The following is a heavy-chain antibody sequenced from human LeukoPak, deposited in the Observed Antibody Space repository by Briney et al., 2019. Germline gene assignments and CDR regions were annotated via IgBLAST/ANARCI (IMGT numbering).Heavy chain of an antibody. CDR3: ARVTTLYYYYYYMDV. V-gene: IGHV1-18*01. CDR1: GYTFSNYA. D-gene: IGHD1-1*01. CDR2: ISTYNGNT. J-gene: IGHJ6*03. Sequence: ASVKVSCKASGYTFSNYAINWVRQAPGQGLEWMGWISTYNGNTNYAQKLQDRVTMTTGTSTSTAYMELRSLRSDDTAVYYCARVTTLYYYYYYMDVWGKGTTVTVSS.